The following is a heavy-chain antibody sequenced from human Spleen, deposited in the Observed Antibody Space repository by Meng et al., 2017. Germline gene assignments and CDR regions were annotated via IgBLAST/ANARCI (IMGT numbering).Heavy chain of an antibody. V-gene: IGHV1-2*06. CDR1: GYNFPDYY. CDR2: INPKSGDT. J-gene: IGHJ4*02. Sequence: QVVPSWAEVKKPGASVNVSCKPSGYNFPDYYKPWVRRAPGQGLEWMGRINPKSGDTHYAQKFQARVTMTGDTSISTAYMELSGLRSDDTAMYYCARDEDISAAGKLFGDYWGQGTLVTVSS. D-gene: IGHD6-13*01. CDR3: ARDEDISAAGKLFGDY.